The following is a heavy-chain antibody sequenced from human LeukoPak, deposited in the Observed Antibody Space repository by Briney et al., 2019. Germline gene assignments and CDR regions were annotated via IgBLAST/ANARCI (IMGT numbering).Heavy chain of an antibody. CDR2: INHGGST. CDR3: ASSLPAYDILTGYYYYYGMDV. Sequence: SETLSLTCAVYGGSFSGYYWAWIRQPPGKGLGWIGKINHGGSTNYNPSLKSRVTISVDTSKNQFSLKLSSVTAADTAVYYCASSLPAYDILTGYYYYYGMDVWGQGTTVTVSS. D-gene: IGHD3-9*01. CDR1: GGSFSGYY. J-gene: IGHJ6*02. V-gene: IGHV4-34*01.